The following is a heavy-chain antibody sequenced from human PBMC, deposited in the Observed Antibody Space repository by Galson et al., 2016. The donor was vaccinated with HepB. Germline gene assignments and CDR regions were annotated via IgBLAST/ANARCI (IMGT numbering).Heavy chain of an antibody. Sequence: SLRLSCAASGFTVSNNYMIWFRQAPGKVLEWVSLIYSTGNTSYADSVKGRFTISRDSSKNTLYLQMNSLRAEDTAIYYCARDSGTPPPRRGPSSGYWGQGTLVTVSS. CDR2: IYSTGNT. CDR3: ARDSGTPPPRRGPSSGY. D-gene: IGHD1-26*01. V-gene: IGHV3-53*01. CDR1: GFTVSNNY. J-gene: IGHJ4*02.